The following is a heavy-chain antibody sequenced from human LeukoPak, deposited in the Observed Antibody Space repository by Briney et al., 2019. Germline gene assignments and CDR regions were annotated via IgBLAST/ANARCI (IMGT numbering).Heavy chain of an antibody. CDR2: IVPIFGTP. V-gene: IGHV1-69*05. J-gene: IGHJ6*03. CDR3: ARVDRYHFYLDV. CDR1: GGTFRTYS. Sequence: SVKVSFKASGGTFRTYSVTWVRQAPGQGLEWMGGIVPIFGTPNYAQKFPGRVKVTTDDATGTAYMELSSLMSEDTAIYHCARVDRYHFYLDVWGKGTPVTVSS.